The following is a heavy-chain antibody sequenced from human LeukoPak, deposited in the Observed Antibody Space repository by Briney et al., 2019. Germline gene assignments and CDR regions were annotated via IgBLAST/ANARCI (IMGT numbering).Heavy chain of an antibody. Sequence: ASVKVSCKASAYTFTSNDINWVRQAPGQGLEWMGRIIPILGIANYAQKFQGRVTITADKSTSTAYMELSSLRSDDTAVYYCARQGFRFDPWGQGTLVTVSS. CDR3: ARQGFRFDP. J-gene: IGHJ5*02. CDR1: AYTFTSND. V-gene: IGHV1-69*04. CDR2: IIPILGIA.